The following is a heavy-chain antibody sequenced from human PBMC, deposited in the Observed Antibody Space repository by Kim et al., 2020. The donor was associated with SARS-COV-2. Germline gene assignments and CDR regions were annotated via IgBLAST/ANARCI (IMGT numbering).Heavy chain of an antibody. D-gene: IGHD4-17*01. CDR2: IYYSGST. Sequence: SETLSLTCAVSGGSISSNSYYWGRIRQPPGQGLVWIVSIYYSGSTYYNPSLKSRVTISVDTAKNQFSLKLSSVTAADTAVYYGVRQADDYGGGDYWGQGTLVTVSS. J-gene: IGHJ4*02. CDR1: GGSISSNSYY. V-gene: IGHV4-39*01. CDR3: VRQADDYGGGDY.